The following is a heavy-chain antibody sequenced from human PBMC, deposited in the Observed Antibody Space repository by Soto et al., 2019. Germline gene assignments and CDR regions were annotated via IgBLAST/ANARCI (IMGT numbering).Heavy chain of an antibody. CDR3: ARGPSSLTRFDY. V-gene: IGHV3-30-3*01. CDR2: ISYDGSNK. D-gene: IGHD2-2*01. J-gene: IGHJ4*02. Sequence: GGSLRLSCEASGFAFSSYAMHWVRQAPDKGLEWVAVISYDGSNKYYADSVKGRFTISRDNSKNTLYLQMNSLRAEDTAVYYCARGPSSLTRFDYWGQGTLVTVSS. CDR1: GFAFSSYA.